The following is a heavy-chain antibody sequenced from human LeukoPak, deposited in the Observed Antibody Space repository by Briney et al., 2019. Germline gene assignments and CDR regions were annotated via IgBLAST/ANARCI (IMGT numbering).Heavy chain of an antibody. V-gene: IGHV4-34*01. J-gene: IGHJ6*03. Sequence: SETLSLTCAVYGGSFSGYYWSWIRQPPGKGLEWIGEINHSGSTNYNPSLKSRVTISVDTSKNQFSLKLSSVTAAGTAVYYCARDRAYYYGSGSYWAYYYMDVWGKGTTVTVSS. D-gene: IGHD3-10*01. CDR2: INHSGST. CDR1: GGSFSGYY. CDR3: ARDRAYYYGSGSYWAYYYMDV.